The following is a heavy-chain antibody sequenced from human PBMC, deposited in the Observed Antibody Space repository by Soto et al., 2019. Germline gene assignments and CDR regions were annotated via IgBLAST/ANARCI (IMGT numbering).Heavy chain of an antibody. CDR2: ISGSGATT. CDR1: GFTFSSYA. Sequence: GGSLRLSCAASGFTFSSYAMNWVRQAPGKGLEWVSAISGSGATTYYVDSVKGRFTISRDNSKNTLYLQMNSLRAEDTAVYYCAKVGDSSGYYPHYFDYWGQGTLVTVSS. J-gene: IGHJ4*02. CDR3: AKVGDSSGYYPHYFDY. D-gene: IGHD3-22*01. V-gene: IGHV3-23*01.